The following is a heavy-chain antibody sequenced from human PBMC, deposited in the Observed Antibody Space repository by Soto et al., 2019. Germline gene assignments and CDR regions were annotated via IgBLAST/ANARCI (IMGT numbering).Heavy chain of an antibody. V-gene: IGHV4-59*01. J-gene: IGHJ4*02. CDR2: IYYTGST. CDR3: AKGGDYKYYFDY. Sequence: SETLSLTCTVSGGSISSYYWSWIRQPPGRGLEWIGYIYYTGSTSYNPSLKSRVTISVDTSKNQFSLNLSSVTAADTAVYFCAKGGDYKYYFDYWGQGTLVTVSS. CDR1: GGSISSYY. D-gene: IGHD4-17*01.